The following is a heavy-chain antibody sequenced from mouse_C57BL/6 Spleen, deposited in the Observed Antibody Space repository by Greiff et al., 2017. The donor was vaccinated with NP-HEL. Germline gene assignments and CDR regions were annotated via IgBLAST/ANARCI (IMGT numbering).Heavy chain of an antibody. CDR1: GYTFTSYW. D-gene: IGHD2-12*01. Sequence: VQLQQSGAELVKPGASVKLSCKASGYTFTSYWMHWVKQRPGRGLEWIGRIDPNSGGTKYNEKFKSKATLTVDKPSSTAYMQRSSLTSEDSAVYYCARSGDSYSNDNYAMDYWGQGTSVTVSS. CDR2: IDPNSGGT. V-gene: IGHV1-72*01. J-gene: IGHJ4*01. CDR3: ARSGDSYSNDNYAMDY.